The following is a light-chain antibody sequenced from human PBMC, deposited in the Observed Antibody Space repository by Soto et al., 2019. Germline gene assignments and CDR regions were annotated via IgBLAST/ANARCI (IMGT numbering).Light chain of an antibody. CDR2: EGS. CDR3: CSYAGSSTPYV. J-gene: IGLJ1*01. CDR1: NTDIGSYNY. Sequence: QSVLTQPDSVSGYLGESITISCTGTNTDIGSYNYVSWYQQHPGKAPKLMIYEGSNRPSGVSNRFSGSKSGNTASLTISGLQAEDEADYYCCSYAGSSTPYVFGTGTKVTVL. V-gene: IGLV2-23*01.